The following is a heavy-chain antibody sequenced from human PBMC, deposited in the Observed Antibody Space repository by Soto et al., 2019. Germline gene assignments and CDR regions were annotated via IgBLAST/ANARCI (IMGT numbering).Heavy chain of an antibody. Sequence: TGGSLRLSCAASGFTVSSNYMSWVRQAPGKGLEWVSVIYSGGSTYYADSVKGRFTISRDNSKNTLYLQMNSLRAEDTAVYYCARDFRYCSSTSSCIWGQGTMVTVSS. D-gene: IGHD2-2*01. CDR3: ARDFRYCSSTSSCI. J-gene: IGHJ3*02. V-gene: IGHV3-66*01. CDR2: IYSGGST. CDR1: GFTVSSNY.